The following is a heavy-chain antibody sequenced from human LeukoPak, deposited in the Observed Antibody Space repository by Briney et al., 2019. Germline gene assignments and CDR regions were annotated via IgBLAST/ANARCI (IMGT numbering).Heavy chain of an antibody. CDR1: GFTFRGYG. CDR2: ISGSGGGT. D-gene: IGHD6-19*01. Sequence: GGSLRLSCAASGFTFRGYGMSWVRQAPGKGLEWVSAISGSGGGTYYADSVKGRFTISRDNSKNTLYLQLNSLRAEDTAVYYCGKAGWLYAFDIWGQGTMVTVSS. V-gene: IGHV3-23*01. J-gene: IGHJ3*02. CDR3: GKAGWLYAFDI.